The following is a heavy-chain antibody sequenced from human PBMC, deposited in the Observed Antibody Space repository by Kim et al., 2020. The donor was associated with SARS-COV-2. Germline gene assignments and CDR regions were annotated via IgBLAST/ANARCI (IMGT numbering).Heavy chain of an antibody. D-gene: IGHD3-10*01. Sequence: GGSLRLSCAASGFDFSDYGMHWVRQAPGKGLEWVAVIWYDGSNKYYGDSVKGRFTISRDNSKNTLSLRMNSLRAEDTAMYYCVREGRAVATVVGEKYYYYYMDVWGKGTTVSVSS. CDR1: GFDFSDYG. CDR2: IWYDGSNK. V-gene: IGHV3-33*01. CDR3: VREGRAVATVVGEKYYYYYMDV. J-gene: IGHJ6*03.